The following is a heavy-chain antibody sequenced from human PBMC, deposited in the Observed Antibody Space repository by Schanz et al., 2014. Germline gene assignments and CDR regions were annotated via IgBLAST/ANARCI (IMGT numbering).Heavy chain of an antibody. CDR3: ARGNYGDDWAVDS. CDR1: GGSLRPYY. J-gene: IGHJ5*01. CDR2: VYFTGST. Sequence: QVQLRESGPGLVRPSETLSLTCTVSGGSLRPYYWSWIRQTPGKGLDCLGYVYFTGSTNYNPSLKSRVNISVDMSKNECSLKLGAVTAAGTAGYYCARGNYGDDWAVDSWGHGTLVAVAS. D-gene: IGHD4-17*01. V-gene: IGHV4-59*01.